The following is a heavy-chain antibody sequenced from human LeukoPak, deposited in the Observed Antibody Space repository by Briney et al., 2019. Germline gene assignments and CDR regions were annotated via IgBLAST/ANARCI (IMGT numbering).Heavy chain of an antibody. D-gene: IGHD4-17*01. Sequence: SXTLSLTCAVSGDSFSSHYWTWIRQAPGRGLEWIGYISYIGTTNYNPSLKSRVTISIDTSKNQFSLKLSSVTTADTAVYYCARDLVTVTKGFDIWGLGTMVSVSS. CDR1: GDSFSSHY. CDR3: ARDLVTVTKGFDI. V-gene: IGHV4-59*11. CDR2: ISYIGTT. J-gene: IGHJ3*02.